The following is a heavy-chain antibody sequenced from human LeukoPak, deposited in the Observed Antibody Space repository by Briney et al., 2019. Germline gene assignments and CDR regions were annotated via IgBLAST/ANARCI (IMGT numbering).Heavy chain of an antibody. J-gene: IGHJ6*03. V-gene: IGHV4-39*02. D-gene: IGHD3-22*01. Sequence: SETLSLTCTVSGGSISSSSYYWGWIRQPPGKGLEWIGSIYYSGSTYYNPSLKSRVTISVDTSKNQFSLKLSSVTAADTAVYYCARDNSYYYDSSYYYYMDVWGKGTTVTVSS. CDR1: GGSISSSSYY. CDR2: IYYSGST. CDR3: ARDNSYYYDSSYYYYMDV.